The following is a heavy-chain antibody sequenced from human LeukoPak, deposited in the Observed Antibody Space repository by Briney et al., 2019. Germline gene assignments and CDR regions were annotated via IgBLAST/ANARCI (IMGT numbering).Heavy chain of an antibody. D-gene: IGHD5-12*01. CDR1: GGSISSYY. CDR2: IYYSGST. CDR3: ARGGYSGYGNY. J-gene: IGHJ4*02. Sequence: SESLSLTCTVSGGSISSYYWSWIRQAPGKGLEWIGYIYYSGSTNYNPSLKSRVTISVDTSKNQFSLKLSSVTAADTAVYYCARGGYSGYGNYWGQGTLVTVSS. V-gene: IGHV4-59*01.